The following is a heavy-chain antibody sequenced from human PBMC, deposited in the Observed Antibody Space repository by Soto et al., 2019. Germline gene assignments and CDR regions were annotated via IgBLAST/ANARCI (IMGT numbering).Heavy chain of an antibody. CDR3: ARAKRITGDFDY. Sequence: QVQLEQSGPEVKKPGASVKVSCKTSGYSFADYGVTWVRQAPGQGLEWMGWISGKNGGTNYAQELQGRVTMTTDTSTKTVYMEMRSLKSDDTAVYYCARAKRITGDFDYWGQGPLVAVSS. D-gene: IGHD3-3*01. V-gene: IGHV1-18*01. J-gene: IGHJ4*02. CDR2: ISGKNGGT. CDR1: GYSFADYG.